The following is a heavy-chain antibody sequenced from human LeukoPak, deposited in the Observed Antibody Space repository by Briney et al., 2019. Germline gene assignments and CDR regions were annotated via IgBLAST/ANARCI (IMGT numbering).Heavy chain of an antibody. Sequence: SVKVSCKASGGTFSSYAISWVRQAPGQGLEWMGRTIPIFGTANYAQKFQGRVTITTDESTSTAYMELSSLRSEDTAVYYCARAVVVVLPGDRPLFDIWGQGTMVTVSS. V-gene: IGHV1-69*05. CDR2: TIPIFGTA. J-gene: IGHJ3*02. CDR1: GGTFSSYA. CDR3: ARAVVVVLPGDRPLFDI. D-gene: IGHD2-21*01.